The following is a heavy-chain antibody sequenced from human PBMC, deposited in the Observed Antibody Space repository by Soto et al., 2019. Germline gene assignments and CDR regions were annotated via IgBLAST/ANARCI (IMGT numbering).Heavy chain of an antibody. Sequence: PSETLSLTCTVSGGSISSYYWSWIRQPPGKGLEWIGYIYYSGSTNYNPSLKSRVTISVDTSKNQFSLKLSSVTAADTAVYYCARAPIYGDRAESYSYYYMDVWGKGTTVTVSS. CDR2: IYYSGST. V-gene: IGHV4-59*01. CDR3: ARAPIYGDRAESYSYYYMDV. J-gene: IGHJ6*03. CDR1: GGSISSYY. D-gene: IGHD4-17*01.